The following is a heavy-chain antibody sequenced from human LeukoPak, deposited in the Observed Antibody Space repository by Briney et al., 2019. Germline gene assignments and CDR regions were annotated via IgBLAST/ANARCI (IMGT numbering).Heavy chain of an antibody. CDR1: GYTFTSYG. D-gene: IGHD2-15*01. CDR3: ARWRLPKYYFDY. CDR2: ISAYNGNT. J-gene: IGHJ4*02. V-gene: IGHV1-18*01. Sequence: ASVKVSCKASGYTFTSYGISWARQAPGQGLEWMGWISAYNGNTNYAQKLQGRVTMTTDTSTSTAYMELRSLRSDDTAVYYCARWRLPKYYFDYWGQGTLVTVSS.